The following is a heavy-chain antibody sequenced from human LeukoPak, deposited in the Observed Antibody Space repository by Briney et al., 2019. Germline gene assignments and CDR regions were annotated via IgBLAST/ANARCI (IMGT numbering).Heavy chain of an antibody. CDR2: IYYSGST. D-gene: IGHD6-19*01. Sequence: SETLSLTCTVSGGSISSGDYYWSWIRQPPGKGLEWIGYIYYSGSTYYNPSLKSRVTISVDTSKNQFSLKLSSVTAADTAVYYCVAVAGPYFIVDDAFDIWGQGTMVTVSS. V-gene: IGHV4-30-4*01. CDR1: GGSISSGDYY. J-gene: IGHJ3*02. CDR3: VAVAGPYFIVDDAFDI.